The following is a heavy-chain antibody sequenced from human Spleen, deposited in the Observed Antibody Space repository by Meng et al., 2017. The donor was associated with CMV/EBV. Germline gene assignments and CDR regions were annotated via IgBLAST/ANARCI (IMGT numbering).Heavy chain of an antibody. CDR1: GGSISSSSYY. D-gene: IGHD3-3*01. CDR2: IYYSGST. J-gene: IGHJ4*02. CDR3: ARSIWSSFFDY. V-gene: IGHV4-39*07. Sequence: GSLRLSCTVSGGSISSSSYYWGWIRQPPGKGLEWIGSIYYSGSTYYNPSLKSRVTISVDTSKNQFSLKLRSVTAADTAVYYCARSIWSSFFDYWGQGTLVTVSS.